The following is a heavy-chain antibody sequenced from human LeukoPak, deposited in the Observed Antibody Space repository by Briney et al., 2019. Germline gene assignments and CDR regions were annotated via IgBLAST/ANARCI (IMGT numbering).Heavy chain of an antibody. J-gene: IGHJ4*02. CDR1: GYSISSGYY. CDR2: IYHSGST. V-gene: IGHV4-38-2*02. CDR3: ACLGGYGSGRGENFDY. D-gene: IGHD3-10*01. Sequence: PSETLSLTCTVSGYSISSGYYWGWIRQPPGKGLEWIGSIYHSGSTYYNPSLKSRVTISVDTSKNQFSLKLSSVTAADTAVYYCACLGGYGSGRGENFDYWGQGTLVTVSS.